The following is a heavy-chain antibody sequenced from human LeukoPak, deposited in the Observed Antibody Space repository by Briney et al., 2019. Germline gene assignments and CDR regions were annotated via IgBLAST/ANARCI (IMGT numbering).Heavy chain of an antibody. J-gene: IGHJ4*02. D-gene: IGHD1-20*01. Sequence: GGSLRLSCAASGFTFSSYSMNWVRQAPGKGLEWVSSISSSSSYIYYADSVKGRFTISRDNAKNSLYLQMNSLRAEDTAAYYCARDAPYNWNDEGAYYFDYWGQGTLVTVSS. CDR2: ISSSSSYI. CDR3: ARDAPYNWNDEGAYYFDY. CDR1: GFTFSSYS. V-gene: IGHV3-21*01.